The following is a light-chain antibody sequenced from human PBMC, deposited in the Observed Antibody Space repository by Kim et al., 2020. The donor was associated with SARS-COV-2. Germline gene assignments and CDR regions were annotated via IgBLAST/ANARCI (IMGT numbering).Light chain of an antibody. V-gene: IGLV1-51*01. Sequence: GQKVTISCSGSNSNIGNNYVSWYQQLPGTAPKPLIYDNNKRPSGIPDRFSGSKSGTSATLGITGLQTGDEADYYCGTWDTSLRGWVFGGGTQLTVL. CDR3: GTWDTSLRGWV. CDR2: DNN. CDR1: NSNIGNNY. J-gene: IGLJ3*02.